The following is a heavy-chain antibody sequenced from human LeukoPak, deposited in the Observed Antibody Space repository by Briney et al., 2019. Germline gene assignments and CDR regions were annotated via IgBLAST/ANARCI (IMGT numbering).Heavy chain of an antibody. Sequence: GGSLRLSCAASGFTFSDYYMSWIRQAPGKGLEWVSYISSSSSYTNYADSVKGRFTISRDNAKNSLYLQMNSLRAEDTAVYYCARGVVVTAYNWFDPWGQGTLVTVSS. D-gene: IGHD2-21*02. V-gene: IGHV3-11*06. J-gene: IGHJ5*02. CDR2: ISSSSSYT. CDR1: GFTFSDYY. CDR3: ARGVVVTAYNWFDP.